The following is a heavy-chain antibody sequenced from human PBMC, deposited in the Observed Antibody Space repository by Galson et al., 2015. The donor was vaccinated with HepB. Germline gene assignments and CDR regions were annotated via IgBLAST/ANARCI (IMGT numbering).Heavy chain of an antibody. CDR2: ISYDGISK. CDR1: GFTFSSYA. J-gene: IGHJ4*02. Sequence: SLRLSCAASGFTFSSYAMHWVRQAPGKGLEWVAVISYDGISKYYADSVKGRFTISRDNSKNTLYLQMNGLRAEDTGVYYCPSDTCSSISCYRSAPFDYWGQGTLVTVSS. V-gene: IGHV3-30-3*01. D-gene: IGHD2-2*01. CDR3: PSDTCSSISCYRSAPFDY.